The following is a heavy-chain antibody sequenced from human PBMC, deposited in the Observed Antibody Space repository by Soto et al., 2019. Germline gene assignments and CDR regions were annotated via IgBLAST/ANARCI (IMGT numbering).Heavy chain of an antibody. CDR1: GFSLTTSGVG. CDR3: AHSHSYVTVLTFDY. Sequence: QITLKESGPTLVKPTQTLTLTCTFSGFSLTTSGVGVGWIRQPPGKALEWLALVYWDDDKRYSPSLKNRLTPTKITSKNQLVLTMTNMDPVDTATYSCAHSHSYVTVLTFDYCGPGTLVTVSS. V-gene: IGHV2-5*02. J-gene: IGHJ4*02. CDR2: VYWDDDK. D-gene: IGHD3-10*02.